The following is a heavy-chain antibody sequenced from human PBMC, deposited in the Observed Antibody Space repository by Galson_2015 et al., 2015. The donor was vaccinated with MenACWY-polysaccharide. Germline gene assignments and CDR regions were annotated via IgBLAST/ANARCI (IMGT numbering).Heavy chain of an antibody. CDR2: IKSDGSST. CDR1: GFTFSTYW. J-gene: IGHJ4*02. V-gene: IGHV3-74*01. D-gene: IGHD5-12*01. CDR3: ARGYSAYD. Sequence: SLRLSCAASGFTFSTYWMHWVRQAPGKGLVWVSRIKSDGSSTNYADCVKGRFTISRDNAKNTLYLQMNSLRAEDTALYYCARGYSAYDWGQGTLVTVSA.